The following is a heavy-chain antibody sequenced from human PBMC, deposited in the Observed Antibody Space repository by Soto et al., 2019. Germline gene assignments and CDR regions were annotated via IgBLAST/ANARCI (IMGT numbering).Heavy chain of an antibody. V-gene: IGHV3-13*01. Sequence: EVQLVESGGGLVQPGGSLRLSCAASGFTFSSYDMHWVRQATGKDLEWVSAIGTAGDTYYPGSVKGRFTISRENAKNSLYLQMNSLRAGDTAVYYCARGANYYYYYMDVWGKGTTVTVSS. CDR3: ARGANYYYYYMDV. J-gene: IGHJ6*03. CDR2: IGTAGDT. CDR1: GFTFSSYD.